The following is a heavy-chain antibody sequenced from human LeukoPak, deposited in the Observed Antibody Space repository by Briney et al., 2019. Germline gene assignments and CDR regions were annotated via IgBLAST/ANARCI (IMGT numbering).Heavy chain of an antibody. CDR1: GFTFGDYA. D-gene: IGHD6-19*01. CDR3: TRDGERWSSGPGLYYYYGMDV. J-gene: IGHJ6*02. CDR2: IRSKAYGGTT. Sequence: PGGSLRLSCTASGFTFGDYAMSWFRQAPGKGLEWVGFIRSKAYGGTTEYAASVKGRFTISRDDSESIAYLQMSSLKTEDTAVYYCTRDGERWSSGPGLYYYYGMDVWGQGTTVTVSS. V-gene: IGHV3-49*03.